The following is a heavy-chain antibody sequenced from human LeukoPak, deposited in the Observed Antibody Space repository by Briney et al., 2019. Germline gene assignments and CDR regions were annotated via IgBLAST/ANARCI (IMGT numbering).Heavy chain of an antibody. CDR3: ARGSLIRITMVRGVIIY. Sequence: ASVKVSCKASGYTFTSYYMHWVRQAPGQGLEWMGIINPSGGSTSYAQKFQGRVTMTRDTSTSTVYMELSSLRSEDTDVYYCARGSLIRITMVRGVIIYWGQGTLVTVSS. J-gene: IGHJ4*02. CDR2: INPSGGST. D-gene: IGHD3-10*01. V-gene: IGHV1-46*01. CDR1: GYTFTSYY.